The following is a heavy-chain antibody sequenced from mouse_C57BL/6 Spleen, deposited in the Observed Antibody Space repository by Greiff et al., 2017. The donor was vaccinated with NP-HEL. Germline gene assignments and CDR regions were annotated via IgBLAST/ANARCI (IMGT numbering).Heavy chain of an antibody. V-gene: IGHV7-3*01. Sequence: EVQVVESGGGLVQPGGSLSLSCAASGFTFTDYYMSWVRQPPGKALEWLGFIRNKANGYTTEYSASVKGRFTISRDNSQSILYLQMNALRAEDSATYYCARYNGYGAYAMDYWGQGTSVTVSS. CDR3: ARYNGYGAYAMDY. CDR2: IRNKANGYTT. D-gene: IGHD2-2*01. J-gene: IGHJ4*01. CDR1: GFTFTDYY.